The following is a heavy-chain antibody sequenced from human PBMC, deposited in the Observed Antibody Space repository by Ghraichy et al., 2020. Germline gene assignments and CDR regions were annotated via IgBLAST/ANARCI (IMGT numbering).Heavy chain of an antibody. CDR2: INHSGST. D-gene: IGHD6-13*01. CDR1: GGSFSGYY. Sequence: SETLSLTCAVYGGSFSGYYWSWIRQPPGKGLEWIGEINHSGSTNYNPSLKSRVTISVDTSKNQFSLKLSSVTAADTAVYYCASALADGYLGQQPRTDAFDIWGQGTMVTVSS. V-gene: IGHV4-34*01. CDR3: ASALADGYLGQQPRTDAFDI. J-gene: IGHJ3*02.